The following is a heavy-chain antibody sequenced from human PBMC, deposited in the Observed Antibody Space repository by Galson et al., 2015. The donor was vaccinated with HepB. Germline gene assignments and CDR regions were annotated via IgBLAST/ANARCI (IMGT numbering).Heavy chain of an antibody. J-gene: IGHJ4*02. V-gene: IGHV3-30-3*01. CDR1: GFNFSSYT. Sequence: SLRLSCAASGFNFSSYTMHWVRQAPGKGLDWVAVISYDGSTKYYADSVKGLFTISRDNSKNTLYVQMNSLRPADTAVYYCARERYPGYGYFDYWGQGTLVTVSS. CDR3: ARERYPGYGYFDY. CDR2: ISYDGSTK. D-gene: IGHD5-12*01.